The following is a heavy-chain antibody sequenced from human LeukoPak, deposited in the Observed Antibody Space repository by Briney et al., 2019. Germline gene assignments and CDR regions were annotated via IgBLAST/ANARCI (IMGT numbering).Heavy chain of an antibody. Sequence: KPSETLSLTCTVSGVSISSYYWSWIRQPPGKGLEWMGEISHSGSTNYYPSLKSRGTISVDTSKNQFSLKLSSVTAADTAVYYCARVKKTVTTRGYYYGMDVWGQGTTVTVSS. V-gene: IGHV4-34*01. CDR1: GVSISSYY. CDR2: ISHSGST. D-gene: IGHD4-17*01. J-gene: IGHJ6*02. CDR3: ARVKKTVTTRGYYYGMDV.